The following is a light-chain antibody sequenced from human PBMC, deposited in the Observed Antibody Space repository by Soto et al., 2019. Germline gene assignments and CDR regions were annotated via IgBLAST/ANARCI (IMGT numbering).Light chain of an antibody. J-gene: IGLJ1*01. V-gene: IGLV2-14*01. CDR1: SSDVGSYYY. Sequence: QSALTQPASVSGSPGQSITISCTGTSSDVGSYYYVSWYQLHPGKAPKLMIYEVSNRPSGVSDRFSGSKSGNTASLTISGLQAEDEADYYCSSFTSSSTLVFGTGTQLTVL. CDR3: SSFTSSSTLV. CDR2: EVS.